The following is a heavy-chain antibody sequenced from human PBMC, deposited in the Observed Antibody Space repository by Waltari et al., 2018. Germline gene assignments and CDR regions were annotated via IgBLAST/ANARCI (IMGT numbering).Heavy chain of an antibody. CDR2: IWYDGSNK. Sequence: QVQLVESGGGVVQPGRSLRLSCAASGFTFSSYGMHWVRQAPGKGLEWVAVIWYDGSNKYYADSVKGRFTISRDNSKNTLYLQMNSLRAEDTAVYYCATRSMITFGTDYWGQGTLVTVSS. J-gene: IGHJ4*02. D-gene: IGHD3-16*01. V-gene: IGHV3-33*01. CDR3: ATRSMITFGTDY. CDR1: GFTFSSYG.